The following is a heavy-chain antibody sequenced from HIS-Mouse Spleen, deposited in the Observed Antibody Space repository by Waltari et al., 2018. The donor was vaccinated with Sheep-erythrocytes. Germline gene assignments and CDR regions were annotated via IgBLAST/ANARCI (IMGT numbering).Heavy chain of an antibody. V-gene: IGHV3-23*01. CDR3: AKDLNWGSYYYGMDV. CDR1: GFPFSSYA. J-gene: IGHJ6*02. CDR2: ISGSGGST. Sequence: EVQLLESGGGLVQPGGSLRLSCAASGFPFSSYAMSWVAQAPGKGLEWVSAISGSGGSTYYADSVKGRFTISRDNSKNTLYLQMNSLRAEDTAVYYCAKDLNWGSYYYGMDVWGQGTTVTVSS. D-gene: IGHD7-27*01.